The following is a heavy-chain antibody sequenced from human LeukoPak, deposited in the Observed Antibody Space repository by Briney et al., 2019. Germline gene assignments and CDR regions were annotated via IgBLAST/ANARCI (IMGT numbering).Heavy chain of an antibody. CDR3: VRDRYWVAGTGWFDA. J-gene: IGHJ5*02. CDR2: ISAHNGNT. Sequence: ASVKVSCKASRYIFSNYGISWVRQAPGQGLEWMGWISAHNGNTNYAQKFQGRVSMTTDTSTTTAHMELRTLRSDDTAVYYCVRDRYWVAGTGWFDAWGQGTLVTVSS. V-gene: IGHV1-18*01. CDR1: RYIFSNYG. D-gene: IGHD6-13*01.